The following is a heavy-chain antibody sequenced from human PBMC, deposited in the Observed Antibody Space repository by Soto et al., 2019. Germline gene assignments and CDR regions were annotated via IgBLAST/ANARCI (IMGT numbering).Heavy chain of an antibody. CDR3: ARQKDGAFDI. V-gene: IGHV5-51*01. CDR2: MYPGDSDT. J-gene: IGHJ3*02. D-gene: IGHD2-15*01. Sequence: PGESLKISCRGSGYTFTASWIGWVRQMPGKGLEWMGIMYPGDSDTRYSPYFQGQVTISADKSISTAYLQWSSLKASDTAMYYCARQKDGAFDIWGQGTMVTVSS. CDR1: GYTFTASW.